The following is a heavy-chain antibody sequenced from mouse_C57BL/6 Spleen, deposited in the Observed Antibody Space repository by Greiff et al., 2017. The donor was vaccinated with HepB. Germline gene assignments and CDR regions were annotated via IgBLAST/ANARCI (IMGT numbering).Heavy chain of an antibody. D-gene: IGHD2-4*01. CDR2: IYPGSGST. Sequence: VQLQQSGAELVKPGASVKMSCKASGYTFTSYWITWVKQRPGQGLEWIGDIYPGSGSTNYNEKFKSKATLTVDTSSSTAYMQLSSLKSEDSAVYSCAMDYDYDDYAMDYWGQGTSVTVSS. J-gene: IGHJ4*01. V-gene: IGHV1-55*01. CDR3: AMDYDYDDYAMDY. CDR1: GYTFTSYW.